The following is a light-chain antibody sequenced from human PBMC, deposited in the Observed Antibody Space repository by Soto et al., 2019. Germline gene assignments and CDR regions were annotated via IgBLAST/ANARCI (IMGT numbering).Light chain of an antibody. V-gene: IGKV1-5*03. CDR2: KAS. CDR3: QQYNNWPQ. CDR1: ESIDSW. J-gene: IGKJ1*01. Sequence: DIQMTQSPSTLSASVGDRVTITCRASESIDSWLAWHQQKPGRAPKLLISKASSLESGVPSRFSGSGFGTEFTLTISSLQPEDFAVYYCQQYNNWPQFGQGTKVDI.